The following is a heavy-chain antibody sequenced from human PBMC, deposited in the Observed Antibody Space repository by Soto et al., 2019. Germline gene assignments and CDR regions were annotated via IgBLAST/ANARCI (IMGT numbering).Heavy chain of an antibody. Sequence: QVQLVQSGAEVKKPGSSVKVSCKASGGTFSSYAISWVRQAPGQGLEWRGGIILIFGTANYAQKFQGRVTITADESTSTAYMELSSLRSEDTAVYYCARGGGASRAFYYYYGMDVWGQGTTVTVSS. J-gene: IGHJ6*02. CDR1: GGTFSSYA. CDR2: IILIFGTA. CDR3: ARGGGASRAFYYYYGMDV. V-gene: IGHV1-69*01.